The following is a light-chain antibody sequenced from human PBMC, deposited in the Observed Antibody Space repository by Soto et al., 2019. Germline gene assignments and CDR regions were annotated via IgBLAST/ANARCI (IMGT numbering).Light chain of an antibody. V-gene: IGLV2-14*01. CDR1: INDVGGYNY. CDR3: ASYTSSSSYV. J-gene: IGLJ1*01. CDR2: EAS. Sequence: TQPASVSGSPGQSITISCTGTINDVGGYNYVSWYQHHPGKAPKLMIYEASNRPSGVSNRFSGSKSGNTASLTISGLQAGDEADYYCASYTSSSSYVFGIGTKVTVL.